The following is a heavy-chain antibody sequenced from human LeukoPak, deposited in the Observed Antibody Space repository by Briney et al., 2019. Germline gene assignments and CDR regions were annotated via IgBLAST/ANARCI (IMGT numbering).Heavy chain of an antibody. CDR2: IKQDGSEK. Sequence: GGSLRLSCAASGFTFSSYWMSWVRQAPGKGREWVANIKQDGSEKYYVDSVKGRFTISRDNAKNSLYLQMNSLRAEDTAVYYCARDDCSSISCYHNWFDPWGQGTLVTVSS. CDR3: ARDDCSSISCYHNWFDP. J-gene: IGHJ5*02. CDR1: GFTFSSYW. V-gene: IGHV3-7*01. D-gene: IGHD2-2*01.